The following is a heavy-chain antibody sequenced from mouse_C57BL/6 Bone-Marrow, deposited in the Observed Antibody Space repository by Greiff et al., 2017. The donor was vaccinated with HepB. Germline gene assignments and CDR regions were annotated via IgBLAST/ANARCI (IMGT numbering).Heavy chain of an antibody. CDR2: IRSKSNNYAT. J-gene: IGHJ1*03. D-gene: IGHD1-1*01. Sequence: EVMLVESGGGLVQPKGSLKLSCAASGFSFNTYAMNWVRQAPGKGLEWVAHIRSKSNNYATYYADSVKDRFTISRDDSESMLYLQMNNLKTEDTAMYYCVRREITTVVATNWYFDVWGTGTTVTVSS. CDR1: GFSFNTYA. CDR3: VRREITTVVATNWYFDV. V-gene: IGHV10-1*01.